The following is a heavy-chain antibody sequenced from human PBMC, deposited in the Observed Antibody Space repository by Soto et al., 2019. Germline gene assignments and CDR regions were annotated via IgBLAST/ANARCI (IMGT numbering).Heavy chain of an antibody. CDR2: ISSSTNTI. V-gene: IGHV3-48*02. D-gene: IGHD6-6*01. J-gene: IGHJ3*01. CDR1: GFTFSSYS. Sequence: VQLVESGGGLVQPGGSLRLSCAASGFTFSSYSMNWVRQAPGKGLEWVSYISSSTNTIYYADSVKGRFTISRDNAKNSLYLQMNSLRDEDTAVYYCVREYSSSSGRAFDVWGQGTLVTVSS. CDR3: VREYSSSSGRAFDV.